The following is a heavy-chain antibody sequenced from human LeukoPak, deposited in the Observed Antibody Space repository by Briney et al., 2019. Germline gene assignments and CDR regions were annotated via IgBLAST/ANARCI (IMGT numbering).Heavy chain of an antibody. CDR1: GFTFRNYW. CDR2: IKEDGSEK. J-gene: IGHJ4*02. Sequence: GGSLRLSCAASGFTFRNYWMSWVRQAPGKGLEWVANIKEDGSEKKYVDSVKGRFTVSRDNVKNALFMQMNSLKVEDTAVYYCVRDYVWESHRQFDYWGEGTMVTVSS. V-gene: IGHV3-7*01. D-gene: IGHD3-16*01. CDR3: VRDYVWESHRQFDY.